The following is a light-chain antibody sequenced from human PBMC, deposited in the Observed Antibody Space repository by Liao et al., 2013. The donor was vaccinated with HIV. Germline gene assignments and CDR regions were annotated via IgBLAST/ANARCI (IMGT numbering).Light chain of an antibody. V-gene: IGLV3-1*01. J-gene: IGLJ1*01. CDR3: QAWDSRTAWGV. Sequence: SYELTQPPSVSVSPGQTATITCSGDKLRDKYVSWYQQKPGQSPVLVIYQDSRRPSGIPERFSGSNSGNTATLTISGIQAMDEADYFCQAWDSRTAWGVFGTGTKVTVL. CDR2: QDS. CDR1: KLRDKY.